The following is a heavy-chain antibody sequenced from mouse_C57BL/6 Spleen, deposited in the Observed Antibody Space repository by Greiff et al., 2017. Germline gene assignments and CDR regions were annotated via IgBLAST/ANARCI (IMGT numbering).Heavy chain of an antibody. Sequence: VKLVESGPGLVQPSQSLSITCTVSGFSLTSYGVHWVRQPPGKGLEWLGVLWSGGSTDYNAAFISRLSISKDNSKSQVFFKMNSLQADDTAIYYCAKNITTGAMDYWGQGTSVTVSS. CDR1: GFSLTSYG. V-gene: IGHV2-4*01. J-gene: IGHJ4*01. CDR3: AKNITTGAMDY. CDR2: LWSGGST. D-gene: IGHD1-1*01.